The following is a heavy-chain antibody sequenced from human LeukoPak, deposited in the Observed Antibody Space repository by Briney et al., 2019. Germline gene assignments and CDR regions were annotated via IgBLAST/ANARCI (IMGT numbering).Heavy chain of an antibody. J-gene: IGHJ4*02. CDR1: GGSISSYY. CDR2: IYTSGSS. CDR3: ARVVYSGSWGYFHY. D-gene: IGHD3-10*01. V-gene: IGHV4-4*07. Sequence: PSETLSLTCTVSGGSISSYYWSWLRQPAGKGLEWIGRIYTSGSSNYNPSLKSRVTMSVDTSKNQFSLKMSSVTAADTAVYYCARVVYSGSWGYFHYWGQGILVTVSS.